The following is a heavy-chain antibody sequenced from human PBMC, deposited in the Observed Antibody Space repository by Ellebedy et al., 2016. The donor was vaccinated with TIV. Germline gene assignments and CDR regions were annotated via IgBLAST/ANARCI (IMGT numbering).Heavy chain of an antibody. V-gene: IGHV5-51*01. D-gene: IGHD3-22*01. Sequence: PGGSLRLSCKGSGYSFTSYWIGWVRQMPGKGLEWMGIIYPGDSDTRYSPSFQGQVTISADKSISTAYLQWSSLKASDTAMYYCARHPPDWYDSSGYYDYWGQGTLVTVSS. CDR2: IYPGDSDT. CDR1: GYSFTSYW. CDR3: ARHPPDWYDSSGYYDY. J-gene: IGHJ4*02.